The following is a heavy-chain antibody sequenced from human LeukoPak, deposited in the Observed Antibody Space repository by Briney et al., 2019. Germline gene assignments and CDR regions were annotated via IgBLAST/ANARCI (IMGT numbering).Heavy chain of an antibody. CDR2: IKSKTDGGIK. Sequence: PGGSLRLSCAASGLTLSNAWTTWVRQAPGKGLEWVARIKSKTDGGIKDYAAPVKGTFTISRDDSENTVYLQMNSLKIEDTAVYYCATGRSGYFDSWGQGTLVFVSS. CDR1: GLTLSNAW. J-gene: IGHJ4*02. V-gene: IGHV3-15*01. CDR3: ATGRSGYFDS.